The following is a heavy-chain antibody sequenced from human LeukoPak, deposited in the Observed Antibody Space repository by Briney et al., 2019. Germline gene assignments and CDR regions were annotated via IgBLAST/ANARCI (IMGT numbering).Heavy chain of an antibody. D-gene: IGHD6-13*01. V-gene: IGHV4-34*01. CDR2: INHSGST. CDR3: ARGRYLTTGGGAAAGFLDY. J-gene: IGHJ4*02. Sequence: SETLSLTCAVYGGSFSGYYWSWIRQPPGKGLEWIGEINHSGSTNYNPSLKRRVTISVDTSQNQFSVRLSSVTAADTAVYYCARGRYLTTGGGAAAGFLDYWGQGTLVTVSS. CDR1: GGSFSGYY.